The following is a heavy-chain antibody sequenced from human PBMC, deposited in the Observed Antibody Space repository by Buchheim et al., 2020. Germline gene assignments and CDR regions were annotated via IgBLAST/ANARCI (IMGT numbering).Heavy chain of an antibody. CDR1: GFTFSSYG. Sequence: QVQLVESGGGVVQPGRSLRLSCAASGFTFSSYGMHWVRQAPGKGLEWVAVIWYDGSNKYYADSVKGRFTISRDNSKNTLYLQMNSLSAEDTAVYYCARDYGDYYYYYYGMDVWGQGTT. V-gene: IGHV3-33*01. D-gene: IGHD4-17*01. J-gene: IGHJ6*02. CDR3: ARDYGDYYYYYYGMDV. CDR2: IWYDGSNK.